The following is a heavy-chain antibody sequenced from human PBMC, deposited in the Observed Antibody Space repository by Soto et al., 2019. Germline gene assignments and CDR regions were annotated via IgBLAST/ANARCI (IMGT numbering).Heavy chain of an antibody. V-gene: IGHV3-23*01. Sequence: EAQILESGGDLVRPGGSLRLSCSVSGFSFSDYAMNWVRQAPGKGLEWVSAVSGRGDGIFYADSVKGRFSISRDNSKNTVYLQMNNLRIEDTAVYYCAKGVVEALPYYGMDVWGRGTTVSVSS. D-gene: IGHD2-21*01. J-gene: IGHJ6*02. CDR1: GFSFSDYA. CDR3: AKGVVEALPYYGMDV. CDR2: VSGRGDGI.